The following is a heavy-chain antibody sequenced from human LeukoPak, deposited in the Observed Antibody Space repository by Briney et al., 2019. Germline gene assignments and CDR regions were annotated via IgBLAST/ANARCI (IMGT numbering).Heavy chain of an antibody. CDR3: ARRGMATINNYYYYYMDV. J-gene: IGHJ6*03. Sequence: SETLSLTCTVSGGSISSGGYYWSWIRQHAGKGLEWIGYIYYSGSTYCNPSLKSRVTISVDTSKNQFSLKLSSVTAADTAVYYCARRGMATINNYYYYYMDVWGKGTTVTVSS. CDR2: IYYSGST. CDR1: GGSISSGGYY. D-gene: IGHD5-24*01. V-gene: IGHV4-31*03.